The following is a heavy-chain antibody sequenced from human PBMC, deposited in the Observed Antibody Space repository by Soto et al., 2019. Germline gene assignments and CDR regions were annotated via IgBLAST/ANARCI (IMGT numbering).Heavy chain of an antibody. CDR1: GFTFNTYA. CDR2: ITPDGTEQ. Sequence: QVLLMESGGGVVQPGRSLRLSCAASGFTFNTYAMHWVRQAPGKGLEWVAVITPDGTEQYYADSVKGRFTISRDNSKNTLYLQMNSLGLEDMSIYHCAKRGILGAQGMAYFDLWGRGTLVTVSS. J-gene: IGHJ2*01. CDR3: AKRGILGAQGMAYFDL. D-gene: IGHD1-26*01. V-gene: IGHV3-30*18.